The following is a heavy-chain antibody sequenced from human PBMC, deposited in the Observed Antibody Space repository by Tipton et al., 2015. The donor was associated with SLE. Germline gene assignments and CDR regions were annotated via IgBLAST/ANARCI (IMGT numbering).Heavy chain of an antibody. CDR3: ARARDGYSSGLLSRYWYFDL. J-gene: IGHJ2*01. CDR1: GGSVSSSSYY. V-gene: IGHV4-39*07. D-gene: IGHD5-24*01. Sequence: TLSLTCTVSGGSVSSSSYYWGWIRQPPGKGLEWIGIVYYTGNTFYNPSLKSRVTISVDTSKNQFSLRLSSVTAADTAVYYCARARDGYSSGLLSRYWYFDLWGRGTLVTVSS. CDR2: VYYTGNT.